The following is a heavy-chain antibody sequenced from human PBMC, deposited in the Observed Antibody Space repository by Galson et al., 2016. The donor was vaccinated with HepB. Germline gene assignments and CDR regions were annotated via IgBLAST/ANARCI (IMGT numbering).Heavy chain of an antibody. CDR3: ATFDREADMWDLLT. D-gene: IGHD1-26*01. J-gene: IGHJ5*02. CDR2: VDPEDDET. CDR1: GYTFTDSY. V-gene: IGHV1-69-2*01. Sequence: VKVSCKVSGYTFTDSYMHWVQQAPGKGLEWMGLVDPEDDETIYAENFQGRVTTTADTSTDTAYMELSSLRSEDTAMYYCATFDREADMWDLLTWGQGTLVTVSS.